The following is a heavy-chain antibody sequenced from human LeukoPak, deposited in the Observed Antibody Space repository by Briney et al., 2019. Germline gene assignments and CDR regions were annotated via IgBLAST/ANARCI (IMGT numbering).Heavy chain of an antibody. Sequence: PGGSLRLSCAASGFSFSSYAMHWVRQAPGKGLEWVAVISNDGSNKHYADSVKGRFTISRDNSKNTLYLQMNSLRAEDTALYYCAKDKYSSGWYWFDPWGQGTLVTVSS. J-gene: IGHJ5*02. CDR3: AKDKYSSGWYWFDP. CDR1: GFSFSSYA. D-gene: IGHD6-19*01. CDR2: ISNDGSNK. V-gene: IGHV3-30-3*01.